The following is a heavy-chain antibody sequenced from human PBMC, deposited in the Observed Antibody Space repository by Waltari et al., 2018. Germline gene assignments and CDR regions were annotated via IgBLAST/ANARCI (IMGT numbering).Heavy chain of an antibody. CDR2: IYYSGST. CDR3: VRALCSSTSCSNWFDP. CDR1: GGSISSSSYY. Sequence: QLQLQESGPGLVKPSETLSLTCTVSGGSISSSSYYWGWIRQPPGKGLEWIGCIYYSGSTYYNPSLKSRVTISVDTSKNQFSLKLSSVTAADTAVYYCVRALCSSTSCSNWFDPWGQGTLVTVSS. V-gene: IGHV4-39*07. J-gene: IGHJ5*02. D-gene: IGHD2-2*01.